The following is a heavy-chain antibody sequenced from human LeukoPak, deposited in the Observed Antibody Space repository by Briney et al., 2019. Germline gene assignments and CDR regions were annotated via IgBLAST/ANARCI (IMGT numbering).Heavy chain of an antibody. V-gene: IGHV3-21*01. J-gene: IGHJ4*02. CDR2: ISSSGRFK. D-gene: IGHD2/OR15-2a*01. Sequence: GGSLTLSCAASGFTFTSHTMTWVRPAPGQGLEWVSCISSSGRFKYYADSVKGRFTISRDTAKNSLFLQMNSLRAEDTAVYYCARDLIVSGESPFYFDSWGQGTLVTVSS. CDR3: ARDLIVSGESPFYFDS. CDR1: GFTFTSHT.